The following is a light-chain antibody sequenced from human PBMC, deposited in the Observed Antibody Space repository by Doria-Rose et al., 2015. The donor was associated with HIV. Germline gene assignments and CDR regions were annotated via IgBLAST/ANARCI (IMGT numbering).Light chain of an antibody. CDR1: QGITDR. CDR2: GAS. Sequence: LSASVGDRVTITCRASQGITDRLAWYQQRPGRVPKLLIYGASTLQSGVPSRFNGSGSGTDFTLTITSLQPEDVATYFCQKYDSAPLTFGQGTRLDI. V-gene: IGKV1-27*01. J-gene: IGKJ5*01. CDR3: QKYDSAPLT.